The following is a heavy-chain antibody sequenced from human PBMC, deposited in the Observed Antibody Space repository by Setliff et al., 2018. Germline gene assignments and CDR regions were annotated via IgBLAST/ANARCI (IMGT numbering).Heavy chain of an antibody. Sequence: GSLRLSCAASGFTFDDYGMSWVRQAPGKGLEWVSAISGSGGSTYYADSVKGRFTISRDISKNTLYLQMNSLRPEDTAVYYCARGGDYCGGECYIPPPDSYWGQGTLVTVSS. CDR1: GFTFDDYG. CDR3: ARGGDYCGGECYIPPPDSY. CDR2: ISGSGGST. D-gene: IGHD2-21*01. V-gene: IGHV3-23*01. J-gene: IGHJ4*02.